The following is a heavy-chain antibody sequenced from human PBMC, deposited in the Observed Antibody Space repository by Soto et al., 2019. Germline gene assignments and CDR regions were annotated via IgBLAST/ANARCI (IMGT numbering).Heavy chain of an antibody. J-gene: IGHJ6*03. CDR3: ARLKSKPYYYYYYMDV. CDR2: IYYSGST. Sequence: SETLSLTCTVSGGSISSYYWSWIRQPPGKGLEWIGYIYYSGSTNYNPSLKSRVTISVDTSKNQFSLKLSSVTAADTAVYYCARLKSKPYYYYYYMDVWGKGTTVTVSS. V-gene: IGHV4-59*08. CDR1: GGSISSYY.